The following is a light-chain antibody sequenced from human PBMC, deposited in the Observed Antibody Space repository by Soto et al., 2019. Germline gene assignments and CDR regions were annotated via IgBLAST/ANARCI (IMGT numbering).Light chain of an antibody. J-gene: IGKJ1*01. CDR3: LQDYVYPWT. CDR2: EAS. CDR1: QGIGND. Sequence: AIQVTQSPSSLSASVGDRVTISCRVSQGIGNDLGWYQQKPGKAPKLLIYEASTLQTGVASRFSGSGSGTDFTLTISSLQPEDFATYYCLQDYVYPWTFGQGTKVEVK. V-gene: IGKV1-6*01.